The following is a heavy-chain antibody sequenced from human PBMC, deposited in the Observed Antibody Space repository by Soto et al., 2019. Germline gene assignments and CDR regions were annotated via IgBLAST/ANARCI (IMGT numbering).Heavy chain of an antibody. V-gene: IGHV3-30*18. CDR3: AKTGPRYSSGWPETTSFDY. CDR2: ISYDGSNK. J-gene: IGHJ4*02. D-gene: IGHD6-19*01. Sequence: GGSLRLSCAASGFTFSSYGMHWVRQAPGKGLEWVAVISYDGSNKYYADSVKGRFTISRDNSKNTLYLQMNSLRAEDTAVYYCAKTGPRYSSGWPETTSFDYWGQGTLVTVSS. CDR1: GFTFSSYG.